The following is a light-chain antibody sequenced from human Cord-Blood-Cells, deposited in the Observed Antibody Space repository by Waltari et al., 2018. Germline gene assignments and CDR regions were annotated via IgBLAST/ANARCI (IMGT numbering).Light chain of an antibody. CDR2: AAS. V-gene: IGKV1-39*01. CDR1: QSISSY. Sequence: DIQMTQSPASLSASVGARVTITCRASQSISSYLNWYQQKPGKAPKLLIYAASRLQSGVPSMFRGSGSGTHFTLTISSLQPEDFATYYCQQSYSTPLTFGGGTKVEIK. CDR3: QQSYSTPLT. J-gene: IGKJ4*01.